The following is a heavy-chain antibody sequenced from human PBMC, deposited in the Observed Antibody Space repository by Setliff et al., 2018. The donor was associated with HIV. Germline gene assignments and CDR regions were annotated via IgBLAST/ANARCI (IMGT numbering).Heavy chain of an antibody. D-gene: IGHD1-20*01. J-gene: IGHJ4*02. V-gene: IGHV4-38-2*01. Sequence: SETLSLTCAVSGYSISDGYYWGWIRQPPGKGLEWIATVYHGGITHSNPSLQSRVNISVDPSNNQFSLRLTSVTVADTAVYYCSRHGGGENNRRLAYWGQGMRVTVSS. CDR2: VYHGGIT. CDR1: GYSISDGYY. CDR3: SRHGGGENNRRLAY.